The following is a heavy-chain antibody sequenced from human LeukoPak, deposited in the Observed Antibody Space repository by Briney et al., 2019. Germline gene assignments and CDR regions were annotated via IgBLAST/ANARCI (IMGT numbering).Heavy chain of an antibody. CDR1: GGSISSYY. CDR2: IYTSGST. Sequence: SETLSLTCTVSGGSISSYYWSWIRQPAGKGLEWIGRIYTSGSTNYNPSLKSRVTMSVDTSKNQFSLKLSSVTAADTAVYYCARDCSSTGCYTDSLDYWGQGTLVTVSS. CDR3: ARDCSSTGCYTDSLDY. D-gene: IGHD2-2*02. V-gene: IGHV4-4*07. J-gene: IGHJ4*02.